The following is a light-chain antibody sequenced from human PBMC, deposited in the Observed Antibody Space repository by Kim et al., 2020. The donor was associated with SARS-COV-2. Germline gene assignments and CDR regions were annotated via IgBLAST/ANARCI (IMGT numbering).Light chain of an antibody. CDR2: GAY. CDR3: QQSYSTPLS. Sequence: SASVGDRVTLTCRASHSISSYLIWSQQKPGRAPKLLLYGAYSLQSGVPSRFSGSGSGTHFALTIRRLQPEDCATYYCQQSYSTPLSCGGGTELEIK. V-gene: IGKV1-39*01. CDR1: HSISSY. J-gene: IGKJ4*01.